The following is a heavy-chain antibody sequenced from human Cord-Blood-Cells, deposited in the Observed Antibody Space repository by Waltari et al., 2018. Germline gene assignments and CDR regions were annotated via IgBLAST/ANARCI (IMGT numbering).Heavy chain of an antibody. J-gene: IGHJ4*02. CDR1: GFTFSSYG. D-gene: IGHD7-27*01. V-gene: IGHV3-33*01. Sequence: QVQLVESGGGVVQPGRSLRLSCAASGFTFSSYGMHWVRQAPGKGLEWVAVIWYDGSNKYYADSVKGRFTISRDNSKNTLYLQMNSLRAEDTAVYYCARAWLEDELGIDYWGQGTLVTVSS. CDR2: IWYDGSNK. CDR3: ARAWLEDELGIDY.